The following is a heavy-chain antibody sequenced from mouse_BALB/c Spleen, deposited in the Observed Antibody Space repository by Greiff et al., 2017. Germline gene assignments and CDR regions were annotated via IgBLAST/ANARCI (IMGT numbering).Heavy chain of an antibody. CDR3: AREGITTYYAMDY. J-gene: IGHJ4*01. D-gene: IGHD1-1*01. V-gene: IGHV2-9*02. CDR1: GFPLTSYG. CDR2: IWAGGST. Sequence: VKLMESGPGLVAPSQSLSISCTASGFPLTSYGVHWVRQPPGKGLEWLGVIWAGGSTNYNSALMSRLSTSKDNTESQVFLKMNSLQTDDTAVYYCAREGITTYYAMDYWGQGTSVTVSS.